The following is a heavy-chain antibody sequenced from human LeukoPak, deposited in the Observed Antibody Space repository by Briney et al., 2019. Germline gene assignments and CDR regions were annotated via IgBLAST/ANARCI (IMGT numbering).Heavy chain of an antibody. CDR2: LNNDGSST. CDR1: GFTFSSYW. CDR3: ARTTRQSSFDY. Sequence: GGSLRLSCAASGFTFSSYWMHWVRHVPGKGLVWVSRLNNDGSSTTYADSVKGRFTISRDNARNTLYLQMNSLRAEDTAVYYCARTTRQSSFDYWGQGTLVTVSS. V-gene: IGHV3-74*01. J-gene: IGHJ4*02. D-gene: IGHD4-11*01.